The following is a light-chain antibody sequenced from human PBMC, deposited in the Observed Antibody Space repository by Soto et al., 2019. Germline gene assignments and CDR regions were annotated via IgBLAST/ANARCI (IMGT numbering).Light chain of an antibody. CDR2: HAS. CDR1: QNINTD. Sequence: DIQMTQSPSTLSASVGDRFTITCRASQNINTDLAWYQQKPGKVPNLLIYHASSLVTGVPSRFSGSGSGTEFTLTISSLQPDDFATYYCQQYQTYWTFGQGTKVDI. V-gene: IGKV1-5*01. CDR3: QQYQTYWT. J-gene: IGKJ1*01.